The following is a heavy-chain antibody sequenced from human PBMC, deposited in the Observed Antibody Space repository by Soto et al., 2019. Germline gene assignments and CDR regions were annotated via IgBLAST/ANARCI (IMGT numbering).Heavy chain of an antibody. Sequence: PGGSLRLSCAASGLTFSSYAMSWVRQAPGKGLEWVSAISGSGGSTYYADSVKGRFTISRDNSKNTLYLQMNSLRAEDTAVYYCAKVFGAGRYNWFDPWGQGTLVTVSS. V-gene: IGHV3-23*01. CDR3: AKVFGAGRYNWFDP. D-gene: IGHD3-3*01. CDR1: GLTFSSYA. CDR2: ISGSGGST. J-gene: IGHJ5*02.